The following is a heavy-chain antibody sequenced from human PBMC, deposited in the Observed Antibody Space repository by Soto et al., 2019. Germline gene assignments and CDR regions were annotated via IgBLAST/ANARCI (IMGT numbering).Heavy chain of an antibody. D-gene: IGHD3-10*01. J-gene: IGHJ4*02. CDR1: GFSLSTSGMC. Sequence: SGPTLVNPTQTLTLTCTFSGFSLSTSGMCVSWIRQPPGKALEWHALIDWDDDKYYSTSLKTRLTISKDTSKNQVVLTMTNMDPVDTATYYCARGVGDLLWKARPYYFDYWGQGTLVTVSS. CDR2: IDWDDDK. CDR3: ARGVGDLLWKARPYYFDY. V-gene: IGHV2-70*01.